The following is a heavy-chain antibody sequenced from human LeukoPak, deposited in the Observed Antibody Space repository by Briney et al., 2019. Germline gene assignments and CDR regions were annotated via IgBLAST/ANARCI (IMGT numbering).Heavy chain of an antibody. J-gene: IGHJ4*02. Sequence: GRSLRLSCAASGFTFDEYAVHWVRQAPGKGLEWVSGISWNSGSIGYADSVKGRFTISRDNAKNSLYLQMNSLRPEDTALYYCAKAGCSNFICYTNYWGQGTLVTVSS. CDR1: GFTFDEYA. CDR3: AKAGCSNFICYTNY. CDR2: ISWNSGSI. V-gene: IGHV3-9*01. D-gene: IGHD2-2*02.